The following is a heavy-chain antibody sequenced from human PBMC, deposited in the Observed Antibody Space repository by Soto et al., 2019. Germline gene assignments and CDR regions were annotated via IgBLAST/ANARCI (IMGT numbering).Heavy chain of an antibody. J-gene: IGHJ4*02. D-gene: IGHD6-19*01. CDR3: AKTALIAVAGTPFGLGY. Sequence: PGGSLRLSCAASGFTFSSYAMSWVRQAPGKGLEWVSAISGSGGSTYYADSVKGRFTISRDNSKNTLYLQMNSLRAEDTAVYYCAKTALIAVAGTPFGLGYWGQGTLVTGLL. CDR1: GFTFSSYA. V-gene: IGHV3-23*01. CDR2: ISGSGGST.